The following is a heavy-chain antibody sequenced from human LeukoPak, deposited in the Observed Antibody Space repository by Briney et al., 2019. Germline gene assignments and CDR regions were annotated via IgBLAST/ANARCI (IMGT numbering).Heavy chain of an antibody. D-gene: IGHD3-9*01. CDR1: GFTFSSYA. V-gene: IGHV3-30*04. Sequence: GGSLRLSCAASGFTFSSYAMHWVRQAPGKGLEWVAVISYDGSNKYYADSVKGRFTISRDDAKNSLYLQMNSLRAEDTALYYCARVATQDYDILTGYSDYWGQGTLVTVSS. J-gene: IGHJ4*02. CDR3: ARVATQDYDILTGYSDY. CDR2: ISYDGSNK.